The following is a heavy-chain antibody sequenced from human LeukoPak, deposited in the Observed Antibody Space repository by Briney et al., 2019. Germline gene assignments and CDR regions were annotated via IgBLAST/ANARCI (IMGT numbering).Heavy chain of an antibody. CDR3: ARGGSSWYYFDY. V-gene: IGHV3-48*03. D-gene: IGHD6-13*01. CDR2: ISSSGSTI. Sequence: GGSLRLSYAASGFTFSSYEMNWVRQAPGKGLEWVSYISSSGSTIYYADSVKGRFTISRDNAKNSLYLQMNSLRAEDTAVYYCARGGSSWYYFDYWGQGTLVTVSS. CDR1: GFTFSSYE. J-gene: IGHJ4*02.